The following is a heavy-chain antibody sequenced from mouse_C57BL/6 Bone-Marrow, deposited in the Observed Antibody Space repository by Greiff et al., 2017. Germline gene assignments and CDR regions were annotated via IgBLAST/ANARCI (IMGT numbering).Heavy chain of an antibody. D-gene: IGHD3-2*02. Sequence: QVHVKQPGAELVRPGSSVKLSCKASGYTFTSYWMDWVKQRPGQGLEWIGNIYPSDSETHYNQKFKDKATLTVDKSSSTAYMQLSSLTSEDSAVYYCARRRLGAWFAYWGQGTLVTVSA. CDR3: ARRRLGAWFAY. J-gene: IGHJ3*01. V-gene: IGHV1-61*01. CDR2: IYPSDSET. CDR1: GYTFTSYW.